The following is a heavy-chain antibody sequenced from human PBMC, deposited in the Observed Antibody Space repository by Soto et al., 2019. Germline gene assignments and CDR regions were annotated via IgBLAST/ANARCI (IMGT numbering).Heavy chain of an antibody. Sequence: GESLKISCHTSGYKFTNYWITWVRQVPGKGLEWVAIINPADSDMRYGPSFQGHVTVSADRSDNTVYLNWGSLKASDTAIYFCARQTSWFGELSLDYWGQGTQVTVSS. D-gene: IGHD3-10*01. CDR1: GYKFTNYW. CDR3: ARQTSWFGELSLDY. CDR2: INPADSDM. J-gene: IGHJ4*02. V-gene: IGHV5-51*01.